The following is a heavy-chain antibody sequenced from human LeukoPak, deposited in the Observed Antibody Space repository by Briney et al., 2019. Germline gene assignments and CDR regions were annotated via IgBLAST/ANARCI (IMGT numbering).Heavy chain of an antibody. V-gene: IGHV4-39*01. Sequence: PSETLSLTCTVSGDSISSSTYYWGWIRQPPGKGLEWIGSIYYSGSTYYNPSLKSRVTISVDTSKNQFFLKLSSVTAADTAVYYCARLERAAAGPITTYYFDYWGQGTLVTVSS. CDR1: GDSISSSTYY. CDR2: IYYSGST. D-gene: IGHD6-13*01. CDR3: ARLERAAAGPITTYYFDY. J-gene: IGHJ4*02.